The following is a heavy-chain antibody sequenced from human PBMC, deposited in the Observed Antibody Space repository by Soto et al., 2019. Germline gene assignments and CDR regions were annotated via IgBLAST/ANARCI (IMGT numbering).Heavy chain of an antibody. Sequence: EVQLLESGGGLVQPGGSLRLSCAASGFTFSSYAMSWVRQAPGKGLEWVSAISGSGGSTYYADSVKGLFTISRDNSKNTLYLQMNSLRAEETVVYYCACGRVDQYDYWGQGTLVTVSS. CDR1: GFTFSSYA. CDR3: ACGRVDQYDY. J-gene: IGHJ4*02. V-gene: IGHV3-23*01. CDR2: ISGSGGST. D-gene: IGHD2-2*01.